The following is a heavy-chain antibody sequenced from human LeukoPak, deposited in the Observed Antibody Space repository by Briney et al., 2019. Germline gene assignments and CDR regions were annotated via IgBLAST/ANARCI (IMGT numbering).Heavy chain of an antibody. CDR2: ISSSSSYI. V-gene: IGHV3-21*04. J-gene: IGHJ6*03. Sequence: GGSLRLSCAASGFTFSSYSMNWVRQAPGKGLEWVSSISSSSSYIYYADSVKGRFTISRDNAKNSLYLQMNSLRVEDTAVYYCAASIAADYYYYMDVWGKGTTVTVSS. CDR1: GFTFSSYS. D-gene: IGHD6-25*01. CDR3: AASIAADYYYYMDV.